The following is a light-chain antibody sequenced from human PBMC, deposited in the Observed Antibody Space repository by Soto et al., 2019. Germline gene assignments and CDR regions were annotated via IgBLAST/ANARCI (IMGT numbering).Light chain of an antibody. V-gene: IGKV3-20*01. CDR1: QSVSGSF. CDR2: GAS. J-gene: IGKJ3*01. Sequence: EMVLTRSPGPLSLSPGERATLSCRASQSVSGSFLPWYQQRPGQAPRLLIFGASYMTTGIPDRFSGSGSGTDFTLTIYSRETEDVVGYYYPYFGSSPREFTLGPGNKVDSK. CDR3: PYFGSSPREFT.